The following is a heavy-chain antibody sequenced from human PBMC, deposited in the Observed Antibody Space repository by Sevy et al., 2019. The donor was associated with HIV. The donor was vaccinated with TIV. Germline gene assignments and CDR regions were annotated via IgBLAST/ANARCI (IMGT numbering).Heavy chain of an antibody. D-gene: IGHD2-15*01. CDR3: ARDLFSGGNAVYGY. CDR1: GFTFNSYA. V-gene: IGHV3-21*01. CDR2: INAISSNI. J-gene: IGHJ4*02. Sequence: GGALRLSCAASGFTFNSYAMNWVRQAPGKGLEWVSSINAISSNIYYVDSVKGRFTISRDNAENSLYLQMNSVRAEDTAVYYCARDLFSGGNAVYGYWGQGTLVTVSS.